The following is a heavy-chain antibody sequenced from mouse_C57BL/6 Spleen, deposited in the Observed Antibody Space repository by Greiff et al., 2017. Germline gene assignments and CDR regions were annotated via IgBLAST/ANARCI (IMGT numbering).Heavy chain of an antibody. V-gene: IGHV5-17*01. CDR1: GFTFSDYG. CDR3: ARTGIYDSKKFFYAMDY. CDR2: ISSGSSTI. D-gene: IGHD2-3*01. J-gene: IGHJ4*01. Sequence: EVQGVESGGGLVKPGGSLKLSCAASGFTFSDYGMHWVRQAPEKGLVWVAYISSGSSTIYYADTVKGRFTISRDNAKNTLFLQMTSLRSEDTAMYYCARTGIYDSKKFFYAMDYWGQGTSVTVSS.